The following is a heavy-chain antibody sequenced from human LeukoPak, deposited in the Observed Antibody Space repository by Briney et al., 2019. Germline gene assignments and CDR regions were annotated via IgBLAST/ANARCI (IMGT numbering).Heavy chain of an antibody. D-gene: IGHD3-22*01. CDR2: IYYSGST. CDR3: ARVGDYYDSSGYYSPPYYFDY. Sequence: SETLSLTCTVSGGSISSYYWSWIRQPPGKGLEWIGYIYYSGSTNYNPSLKSRVTISVDTSKNQFSLKLSSVTAADTAVYYCARVGDYYDSSGYYSPPYYFDYWGQGTLVTVSS. V-gene: IGHV4-59*01. CDR1: GGSISSYY. J-gene: IGHJ4*02.